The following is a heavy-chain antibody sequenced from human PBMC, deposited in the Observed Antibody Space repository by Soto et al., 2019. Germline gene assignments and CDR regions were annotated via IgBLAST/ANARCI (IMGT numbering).Heavy chain of an antibody. Sequence: VSLRLSCAASGFTFSGSAMHWVRQASGKGLEWVGRIRSKANSYATAYAASVKGRFTISRDDSKNTAYLQMNSLKTEDTAVYYCTRHVAIAAAGGLGAFDIWGQGTMVTVSS. CDR1: GFTFSGSA. J-gene: IGHJ3*02. CDR3: TRHVAIAAAGGLGAFDI. CDR2: IRSKANSYAT. V-gene: IGHV3-73*01. D-gene: IGHD6-13*01.